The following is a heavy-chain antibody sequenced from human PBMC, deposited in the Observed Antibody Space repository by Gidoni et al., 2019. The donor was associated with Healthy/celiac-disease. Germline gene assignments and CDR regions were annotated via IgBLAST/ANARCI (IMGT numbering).Heavy chain of an antibody. V-gene: IGHV1-18*01. CDR1: GYTFTSYG. D-gene: IGHD5-18*01. CDR2: ISAYNSKK. J-gene: IGHJ4*02. Sequence: QVQLVQSGAEVKKPGASVKVSCTAFGYTFTSYGISWVRQAPGQGLEWMGWISAYNSKKNYAQKRQGKVNMITDTSTSTAYMELRSMRSDDTAVYYCTRDHGVDEYSYGRYYFNYWGQGTLVTVSS. CDR3: TRDHGVDEYSYGRYYFNY.